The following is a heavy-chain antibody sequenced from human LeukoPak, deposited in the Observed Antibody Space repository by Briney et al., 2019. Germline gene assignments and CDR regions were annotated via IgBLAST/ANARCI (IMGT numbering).Heavy chain of an antibody. Sequence: GGSLRLSCAASGFTFSSYAMSWVRQAPGKGLEWVSAISGGGGSTYYADSVKGRFTISRDNSKNTLYLQMNSLRAEDTAVYYCAKDPEGGYSGYFDYWGQGTLVTVSS. CDR2: ISGGGGST. V-gene: IGHV3-23*01. D-gene: IGHD5-12*01. CDR3: AKDPEGGYSGYFDY. J-gene: IGHJ4*02. CDR1: GFTFSSYA.